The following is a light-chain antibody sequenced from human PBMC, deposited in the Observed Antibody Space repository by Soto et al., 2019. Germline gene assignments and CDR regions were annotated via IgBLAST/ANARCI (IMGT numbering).Light chain of an antibody. Sequence: EIVLKQSPGTLSLTPGERATLSCRASQSVSSSYLAWYQQKPGQAPRLLIYDASTRATDIPARFSGSGSGTGFTLAISSLQSEDFAVYYCQQYAYWPETFGQGTKVDIK. CDR1: QSVSSSY. CDR2: DAS. CDR3: QQYAYWPET. V-gene: IGKV3-15*01. J-gene: IGKJ1*01.